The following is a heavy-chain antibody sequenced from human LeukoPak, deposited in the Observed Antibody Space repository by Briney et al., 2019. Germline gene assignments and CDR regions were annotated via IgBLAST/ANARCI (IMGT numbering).Heavy chain of an antibody. CDR2: IYSGGST. Sequence: GGSLRLSXAASGFTVSSNYMSWVRQAPGKGLEWVSVIYSGGSTYYADSVKGRFTISRDNSKNTLYLQMNSLRAEDTAVYYCARVEDIVATLDYWGQGTLVTVSS. J-gene: IGHJ4*02. CDR3: ARVEDIVATLDY. CDR1: GFTVSSNY. D-gene: IGHD5-12*01. V-gene: IGHV3-66*02.